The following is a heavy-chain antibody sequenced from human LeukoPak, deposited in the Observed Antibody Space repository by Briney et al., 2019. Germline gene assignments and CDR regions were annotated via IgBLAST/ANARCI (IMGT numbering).Heavy chain of an antibody. J-gene: IGHJ4*02. CDR3: ARRIAVANDY. CDR2: ISSSGSTI. V-gene: IGHV3-48*03. Sequence: GGSLRLSCAASGFTFSSYEMNWVRQAPGKRLEWVSYISSSGSTIYYADSVKGRFTISRDNAKNSLYLQMNSLRAEDRAVYYCARRIAVANDYWGQGTLVTVSS. D-gene: IGHD6-19*01. CDR1: GFTFSSYE.